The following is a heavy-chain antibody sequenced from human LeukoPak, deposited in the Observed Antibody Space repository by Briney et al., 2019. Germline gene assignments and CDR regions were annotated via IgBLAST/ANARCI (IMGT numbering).Heavy chain of an antibody. V-gene: IGHV1-69*13. CDR3: AREIDDYSIVQSQYYGMDV. D-gene: IGHD4-11*01. CDR1: GGTFSSYA. CDR2: IIPIFGTA. J-gene: IGHJ6*02. Sequence: ASVTVSFTASGGTFSSYAISWVRQAPGQGLEWMGGIIPIFGTANYAQKFQGRVTITADESTSTAYMELSSLRSEDTAVYYCAREIDDYSIVQSQYYGMDVWGQGTTVTVSS.